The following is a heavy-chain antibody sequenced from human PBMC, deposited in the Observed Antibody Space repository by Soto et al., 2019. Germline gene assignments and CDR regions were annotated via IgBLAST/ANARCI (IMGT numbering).Heavy chain of an antibody. CDR1: GFTFSSYA. CDR2: ISGSGGST. V-gene: IGHV3-23*01. J-gene: IGHJ4*02. Sequence: GGSLRLSCAASGFTFSSYAMSWVRQAPGKGLEWVSAISGSGGSTYYADSVKGRFTISRDNSKNTLYLQMNSLRAEDTAVYYYAKEAENIVVVEYYFDYWGQGTLVTVSS. CDR3: AKEAENIVVVEYYFDY. D-gene: IGHD2-15*01.